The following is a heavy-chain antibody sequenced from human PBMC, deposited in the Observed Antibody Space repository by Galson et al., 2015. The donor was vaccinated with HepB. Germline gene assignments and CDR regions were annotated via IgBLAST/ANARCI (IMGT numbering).Heavy chain of an antibody. CDR1: GFTLSGSA. J-gene: IGHJ4*02. Sequence: SLRLSCAASGFTLSGSAMSWVRQAPGKGPEWVSVISGSGGTTYYADSVKGRFTISRDNSKNTLYLQMNSLRAEDTAVYYCAKEEGYIFGLPDYWGQGVLVTVSS. CDR3: AKEEGYIFGLPDY. CDR2: ISGSGGTT. D-gene: IGHD3-3*02. V-gene: IGHV3-23*01.